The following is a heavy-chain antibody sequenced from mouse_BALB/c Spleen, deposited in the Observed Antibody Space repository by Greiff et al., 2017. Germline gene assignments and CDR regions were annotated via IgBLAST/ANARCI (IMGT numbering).Heavy chain of an antibody. CDR2: ISYSGST. V-gene: IGHV3-2*02. D-gene: IGHD2-2*01. CDR3: ASYSYSGYAWFAY. J-gene: IGHJ3*01. CDR1: GYSITSYYV. Sequence: EVKLVESGPGLVKPSHSLSLTCTITGYSITSYYVWYWLRQLPGNKLEWMGYISYSGSTNYNTSLKSRISITRATSTDQFFLQLNSVTTEDTATYYCASYSYSGYAWFAYWGQGTLVTVSA.